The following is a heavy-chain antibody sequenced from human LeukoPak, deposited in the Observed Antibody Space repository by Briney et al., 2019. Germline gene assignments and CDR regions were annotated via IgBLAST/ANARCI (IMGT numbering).Heavy chain of an antibody. CDR3: ARVEGQDGYWTDY. CDR2: INSDGSST. J-gene: IGHJ4*02. D-gene: IGHD5-24*01. Sequence: GGSLRLSCAASGFTFSSYWMHWVRQAPGKGLVWVSRINSDGSSTSYADSVKGRFTVSRDNAKNTLYLQMNSLRAEDTAVYYCARVEGQDGYWTDYWGQGTLVTVSS. V-gene: IGHV3-74*01. CDR1: GFTFSSYW.